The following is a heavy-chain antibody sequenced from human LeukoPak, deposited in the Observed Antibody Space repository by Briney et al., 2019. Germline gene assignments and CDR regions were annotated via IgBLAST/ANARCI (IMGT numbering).Heavy chain of an antibody. CDR1: GGTISSYA. J-gene: IGHJ4*02. CDR2: SIPIFGTA. Sequence: GASVKIFCKTSGGTISSYAISWVRRATGQGLEWMGGSIPIFGTANYAQKFQGRVTITTDESTSTAYMELSSLRSEDTAVYYCARVPDYDILTGPFDYWGQGTLVTVSS. CDR3: ARVPDYDILTGPFDY. D-gene: IGHD3-9*01. V-gene: IGHV1-69*05.